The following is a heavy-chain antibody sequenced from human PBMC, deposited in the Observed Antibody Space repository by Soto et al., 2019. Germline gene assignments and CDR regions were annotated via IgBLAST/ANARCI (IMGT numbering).Heavy chain of an antibody. Sequence: PSVPLSLKWTSCGAAIIRQYWSWIPPPAGKGLEWIGRIYTSGSTNYNPSLKSRVTMSVDTSKNQFSLKLSSVTAADAAVYYCAIYLTAAAYTDMYVRGQRDTVTVS. D-gene: IGHD6-25*01. CDR2: IYTSGST. V-gene: IGHV4-4*07. J-gene: IGHJ6*02. CDR3: AIYLTAAAYTDMYV. CDR1: GAAIIRQY.